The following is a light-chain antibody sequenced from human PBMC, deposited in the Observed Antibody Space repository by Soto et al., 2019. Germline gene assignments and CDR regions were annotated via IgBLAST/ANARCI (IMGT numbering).Light chain of an antibody. CDR1: SSDIGSYDY. J-gene: IGLJ1*01. CDR2: EVS. CDR3: YSYTSGSTYV. Sequence: QSVLTQPASVSGSPGQSITIACTGSSSDIGSYDYVSWYQHHPGKAPKLIICEVSNRPSGVSDRFSGSKSGSTASLTISGLQADDEADYYCYSYTSGSTYVFGTGTKVTVL. V-gene: IGLV2-14*01.